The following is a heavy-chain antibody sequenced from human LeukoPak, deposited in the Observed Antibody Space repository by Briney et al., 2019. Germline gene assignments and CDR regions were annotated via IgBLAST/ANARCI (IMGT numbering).Heavy chain of an antibody. CDR1: GFTFSDYY. Sequence: AGGSLRLSCAASGFTFSDYYMSWIRQVPGNGLEWVSYISSSSSTIYYADSVKGRFTISRDNAKNLLYLQMNSLRAEDTAVYYCAREGGNWGEGYFDYWGQGTLVTVSS. J-gene: IGHJ4*02. D-gene: IGHD7-27*01. CDR2: ISSSSSTI. V-gene: IGHV3-11*01. CDR3: AREGGNWGEGYFDY.